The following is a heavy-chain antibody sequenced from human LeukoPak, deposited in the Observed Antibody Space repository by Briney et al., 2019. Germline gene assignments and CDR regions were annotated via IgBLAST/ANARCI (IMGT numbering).Heavy chain of an antibody. CDR2: MYPDDSDI. J-gene: IGHJ6*02. Sequence: GESLKISCKGSGYSFTTYWIGWVRQVPGKGLEWMGIMYPDDSDIRYSPTYQGQVTFSVDKSISTAYLQWSSLQASDSGIYYCARLLGYCSSTSCPNYYGMDVWGQGTTVTVSS. V-gene: IGHV5-51*01. CDR1: GYSFTTYW. D-gene: IGHD2-2*01. CDR3: ARLLGYCSSTSCPNYYGMDV.